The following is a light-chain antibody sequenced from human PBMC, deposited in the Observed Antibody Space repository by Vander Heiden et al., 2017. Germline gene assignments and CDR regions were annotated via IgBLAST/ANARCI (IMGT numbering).Light chain of an antibody. CDR1: QSLLHSNGYNY. V-gene: IGKV2-28*01. CDR2: LGS. Sequence: DIVMTQFPLSLPVTPGEPASIPCRSSQSLLHSNGYNYLDWYLQKPGQSPQLLIYLGSNRASGVPDRFSGSGSGTDFTLKISRVEAEDVGVYYCMQALQTPYTFGQGTKLEIK. CDR3: MQALQTPYT. J-gene: IGKJ2*01.